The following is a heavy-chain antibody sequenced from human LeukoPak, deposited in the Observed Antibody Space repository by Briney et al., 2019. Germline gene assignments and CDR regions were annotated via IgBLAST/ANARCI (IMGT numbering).Heavy chain of an antibody. CDR2: INPNNGGT. D-gene: IGHD4-23*01. CDR3: ASIGGTSLDC. J-gene: IGHJ4*02. CDR1: GYTFTDYY. V-gene: IGHV1-2*02. Sequence: GASVKVSCKASGYTFTDYYMHWVRQPPAQGLEWVGWINPNNGGTNYAQKFQGRVTITRDTSISTAYMCVSRLRSDDTAVYYCASIGGTSLDCWGQGTLVTVSS.